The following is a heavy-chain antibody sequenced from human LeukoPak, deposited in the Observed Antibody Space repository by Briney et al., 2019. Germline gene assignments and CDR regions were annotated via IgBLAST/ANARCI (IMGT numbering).Heavy chain of an antibody. CDR3: ARYALVVANYFDY. CDR1: GGSFSGYY. V-gene: IGHV4-34*01. D-gene: IGHD3-22*01. CDR2: INHSGST. Sequence: SETLSLTCAVYGGSFSGYYWSWIRQPPGKGLEWIGEINHSGSTNYNPSLKSRVTISVDTSKNQFSLKLSSVTAADTAVYYCARYALVVANYFDYWGQGTLVAVSS. J-gene: IGHJ4*02.